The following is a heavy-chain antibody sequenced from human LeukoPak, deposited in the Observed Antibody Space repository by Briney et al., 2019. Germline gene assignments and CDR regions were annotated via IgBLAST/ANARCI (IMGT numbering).Heavy chain of an antibody. CDR3: ASSPTGRRDGYNPRFDY. CDR1: GGSISSYY. CDR2: IYYSGST. Sequence: SETLSLTCTVSGGSISSYYWSWIRQPPGKGLEWIVYIYYSGSTNYNPSLKSRVTISVDTSKNQFSLKLSSVTAADTAVYYCASSPTGRRDGYNPRFDYWGQGTLVTVSS. J-gene: IGHJ4*02. D-gene: IGHD5-24*01. V-gene: IGHV4-59*08.